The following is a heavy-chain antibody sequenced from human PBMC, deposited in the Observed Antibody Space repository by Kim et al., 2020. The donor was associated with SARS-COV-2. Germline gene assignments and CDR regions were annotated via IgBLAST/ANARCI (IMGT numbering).Heavy chain of an antibody. CDR2: INHSGST. J-gene: IGHJ2*01. V-gene: IGHV4-34*01. D-gene: IGHD6-6*01. CDR1: GGSFSDYY. CDR3: ARGLAARRSSTVVYWY. Sequence: SETLSLTCAVSGGSFSDYYWSWIRQPPGKGLEWIGEINHSGSTNYNPSLKSRVTISVDTSKNQFSLKVSSVTAADTAVYYCARGLAARRSSTVVYWY.